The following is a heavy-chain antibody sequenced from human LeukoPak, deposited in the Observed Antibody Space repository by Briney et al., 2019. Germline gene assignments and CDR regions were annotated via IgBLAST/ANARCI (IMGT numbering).Heavy chain of an antibody. D-gene: IGHD3-3*01. CDR1: GGSISSSSYY. V-gene: IGHV4-39*01. J-gene: IGHJ4*02. CDR2: IYYSGST. CDR3: ARHGGYDFWSGYLLYYFDY. Sequence: SETLSLTCTVSGGSISSSSYYWGCIRQPPGKGLECIGSIYYSGSTYYNPSLKSRVTISVDTSKNQFSLKLSSVTAADTAVYYCARHGGYDFWSGYLLYYFDYWGQGTLVTVSS.